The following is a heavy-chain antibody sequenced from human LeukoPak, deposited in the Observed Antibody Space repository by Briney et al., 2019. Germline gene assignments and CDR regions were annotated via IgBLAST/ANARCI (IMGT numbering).Heavy chain of an antibody. CDR2: ISASGP. V-gene: IGHV3-23*01. J-gene: IGHJ4*02. CDR3: AKENSYSSGWSYFDY. D-gene: IGHD6-19*01. CDR1: GFTFSRLA. Sequence: GGSLRLSCAASGFTFSRLAMTWVRQAPGKGLEWVSTISASGPYYADAVRGRFTISRDNSKNTLYLQMNSLRAEDTAVYYCAKENSYSSGWSYFDYWGQGTLVTVSS.